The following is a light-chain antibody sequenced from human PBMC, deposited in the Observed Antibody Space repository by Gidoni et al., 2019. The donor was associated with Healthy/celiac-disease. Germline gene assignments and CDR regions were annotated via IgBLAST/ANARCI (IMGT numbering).Light chain of an antibody. V-gene: IGKV2-28*01. Sequence: DIVMTQFPLSLPVTPGEPASISCRSSQSLLHSNGYNYLDWYLQKPGQSPQLLIYLGSNRASGGPDRFSGSGSGTYFTLKSSKVEAEDVGVYYCMQALQTPRTFGSGTKVDIK. CDR2: LGS. J-gene: IGKJ3*01. CDR3: MQALQTPRT. CDR1: QSLLHSNGYNY.